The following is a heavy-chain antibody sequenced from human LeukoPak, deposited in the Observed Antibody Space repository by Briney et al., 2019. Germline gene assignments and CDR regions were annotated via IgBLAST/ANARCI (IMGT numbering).Heavy chain of an antibody. Sequence: SETLSLTCAVSGGSISSSNWWSWVRQPPGKGLEWIGEIYHSGSTNYNPSLKSRVTISVDTSKNQFSLKLSSVTAADTAVYYCARGTYYYDSSRAFDIWGQGTMVTVSS. V-gene: IGHV4-4*02. J-gene: IGHJ3*02. CDR2: IYHSGST. CDR3: ARGTYYYDSSRAFDI. D-gene: IGHD3-22*01. CDR1: GGSISSSNW.